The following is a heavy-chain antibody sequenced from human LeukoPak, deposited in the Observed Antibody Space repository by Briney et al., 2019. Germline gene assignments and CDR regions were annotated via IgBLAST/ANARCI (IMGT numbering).Heavy chain of an antibody. D-gene: IGHD3-3*01. CDR1: GYTFTSYY. CDR3: ARDQVPYDFWSGYYLNWFDP. V-gene: IGHV1-46*01. Sequence: ASVKVSCKASGYTFTSYYMHWVRQAPGQGLEWMGIINPSGGSTSYAQKFQGRVTMTRDTSISTAYMELSRLRSDDTAVYYCARDQVPYDFWSGYYLNWFDPWGQGTLVTVSS. CDR2: INPSGGST. J-gene: IGHJ5*02.